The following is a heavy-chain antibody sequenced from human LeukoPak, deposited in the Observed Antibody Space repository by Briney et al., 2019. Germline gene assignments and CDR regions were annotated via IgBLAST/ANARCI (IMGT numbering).Heavy chain of an antibody. CDR3: ARVSRAAGTSVDY. D-gene: IGHD6-13*01. CDR1: DGSISSSSYY. Sequence: SETLSLTCTVSDGSISSSSYYWGWIRQPPGKGLEWIGSIYYSGSTYYNPSLKSRVTISVDTSKNQFSLKLSSVTAADTAVYYCARVSRAAGTSVDYWGQGTLVTVSS. CDR2: IYYSGST. V-gene: IGHV4-39*07. J-gene: IGHJ4*02.